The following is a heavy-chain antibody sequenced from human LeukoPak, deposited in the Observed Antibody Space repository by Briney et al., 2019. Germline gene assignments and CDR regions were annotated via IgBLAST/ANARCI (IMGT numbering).Heavy chain of an antibody. D-gene: IGHD1-26*01. CDR2: IWYDGSNK. CDR3: AKVSPSGASYFHY. Sequence: GGSLRLSCAASGFTFSSYGMHWVRQAPGKGLEWVAVIWYDGSNKYYADSVKGRFTISRDNSKNTLYLQMDSLRAEDTAVYYCAKVSPSGASYFHYWGQGTLVTVSS. J-gene: IGHJ4*02. CDR1: GFTFSSYG. V-gene: IGHV3-30*02.